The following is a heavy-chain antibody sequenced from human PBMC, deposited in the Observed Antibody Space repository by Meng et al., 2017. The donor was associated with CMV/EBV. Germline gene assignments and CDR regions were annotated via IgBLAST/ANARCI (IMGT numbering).Heavy chain of an antibody. CDR1: GGTFSSYT. Sequence: SVKVSCKASGGTFSSYTISWVRQAPGQGLEWMGRIIPILGIANYAQKFQGRVTITADKSTSTAYMELSSLRSEDTAVYYCARGYCSRTSCSAPDYWGQGTLVTVSS. CDR3: ARGYCSRTSCSAPDY. V-gene: IGHV1-69*02. CDR2: IIPILGIA. J-gene: IGHJ4*02. D-gene: IGHD2-2*01.